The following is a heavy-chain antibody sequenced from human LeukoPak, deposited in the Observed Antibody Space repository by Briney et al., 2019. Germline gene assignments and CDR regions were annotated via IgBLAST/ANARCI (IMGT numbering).Heavy chain of an antibody. D-gene: IGHD3-10*01. CDR3: ARAESYYGSGSYAY. J-gene: IGHJ4*02. CDR1: GFTFSNYW. Sequence: SGGSLRLSCAASGFTFSNYWMSWVRQAPGKGLEWVANIKQDGSEKYYVDSVKGRFTISRDNAKNSLYLQMNSLRAEDTAVYYCARAESYYGSGSYAYWGQGTLVTVSS. CDR2: IKQDGSEK. V-gene: IGHV3-7*01.